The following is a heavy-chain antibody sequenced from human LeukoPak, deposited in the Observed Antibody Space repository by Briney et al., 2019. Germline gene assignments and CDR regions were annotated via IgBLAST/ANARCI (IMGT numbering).Heavy chain of an antibody. Sequence: GGSLRLSCAASGFTVSSNYMSWVRQAPGKGLEWASVIYSGGSTYYADSVKGRFTISRDNSKNTLYLQMNSLRAEDTAVYYCARGEYSSSWGGAFDIWGQGTMVTVSS. CDR1: GFTVSSNY. CDR3: ARGEYSSSWGGAFDI. J-gene: IGHJ3*02. CDR2: IYSGGST. V-gene: IGHV3-66*01. D-gene: IGHD6-13*01.